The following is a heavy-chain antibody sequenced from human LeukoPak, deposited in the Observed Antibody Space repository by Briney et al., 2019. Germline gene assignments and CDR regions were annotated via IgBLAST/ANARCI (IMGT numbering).Heavy chain of an antibody. V-gene: IGHV4-4*07. CDR2: IYTNGGT. CDR1: GSSFSGYY. J-gene: IGHJ4*02. CDR3: ARLSASTGTF. D-gene: IGHD6-13*01. Sequence: SETLSLTCTVSGSSFSGYYWSWSRLPAGRGLEWIGRIYTNGGTMFNPSLKSRATMSFDTSKNLFSLQLHSMTAADTAEYYCARLSASTGTFWGQGILVTVSS.